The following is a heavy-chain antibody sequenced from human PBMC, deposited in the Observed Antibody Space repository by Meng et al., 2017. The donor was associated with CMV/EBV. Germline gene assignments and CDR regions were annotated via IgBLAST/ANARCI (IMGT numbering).Heavy chain of an antibody. V-gene: IGHV4-39*07. CDR1: GGSISSSGYY. Sequence: GSLRLSCTVSGGSISSSGYYWGWIRQPPGKGLEWIGSIYYSGTTNYNPSLKSRVTISVDTSKNQFSLKLSSVTAADTAVYYCARDRVVTRYYYYGMDVWGQGTTVTVSS. CDR3: ARDRVVTRYYYYGMDV. J-gene: IGHJ6*02. D-gene: IGHD4-23*01. CDR2: IYYSGTT.